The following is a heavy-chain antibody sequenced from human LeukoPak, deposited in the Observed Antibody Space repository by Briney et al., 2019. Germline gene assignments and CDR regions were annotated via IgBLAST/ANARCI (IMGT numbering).Heavy chain of an antibody. J-gene: IGHJ6*04. Sequence: SETLSLTCAVSGYSISSGYYWGWIRQPPGKGLEWIGSIYQSGSTYYNPSLKSPVTTSVDTSKNQFSLKLSSVTAADTAVYYCARAGVLWFGELAYYYYYGMDVWGKGTTVTVSS. D-gene: IGHD3-10*01. CDR2: IYQSGST. V-gene: IGHV4-38-2*01. CDR1: GYSISSGYY. CDR3: ARAGVLWFGELAYYYYYGMDV.